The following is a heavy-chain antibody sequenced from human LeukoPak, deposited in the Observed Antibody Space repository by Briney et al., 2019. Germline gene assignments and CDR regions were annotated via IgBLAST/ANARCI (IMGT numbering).Heavy chain of an antibody. J-gene: IGHJ3*02. V-gene: IGHV3-21*01. Sequence: GGSLRLSCAASGFTFSSYSMNWVRQAPGRGLEWVSSISSSSSYIYYADSVKGRFTISRDNAKNSLYLQMNSLRAEDTAVYYCAREGAGAFDIWGQGSMVTVSS. CDR3: AREGAGAFDI. D-gene: IGHD1-26*01. CDR1: GFTFSSYS. CDR2: ISSSSSYI.